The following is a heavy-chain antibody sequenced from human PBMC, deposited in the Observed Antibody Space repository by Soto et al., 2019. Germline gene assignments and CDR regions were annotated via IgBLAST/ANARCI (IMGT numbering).Heavy chain of an antibody. CDR2: ISGSGGST. CDR3: AKDQGSSWYEIDY. V-gene: IGHV3-23*01. D-gene: IGHD6-13*01. CDR1: GFTFSNYA. Sequence: EVQLLESGGGLVQPGGSLRLSCAASGFTFSNYAVTWVRQAPGKGLEWVSTISGSGGSTYYADSVKGRFTISRDSSKNTLYLQMNSLRAEDMAVYYCAKDQGSSWYEIDYWGQGTLVTVSS. J-gene: IGHJ4*02.